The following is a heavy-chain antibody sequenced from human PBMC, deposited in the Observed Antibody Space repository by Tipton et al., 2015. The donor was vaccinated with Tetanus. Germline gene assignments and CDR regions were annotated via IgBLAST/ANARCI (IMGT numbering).Heavy chain of an antibody. D-gene: IGHD1-7*01. CDR2: IHFGGDT. J-gene: IGHJ4*02. CDR1: GASISNNFFY. V-gene: IGHV4-39*02. Sequence: TLSLTCTVSGASISNNFFYWGWIRQSPGRGLEWIGTIHFGGDTAYNPSLRSRVTISVDTSRNHVSLKMTSMTAADTALYYCSSGSGTAISEDWGQGTLVTVSS. CDR3: SSGSGTAISED.